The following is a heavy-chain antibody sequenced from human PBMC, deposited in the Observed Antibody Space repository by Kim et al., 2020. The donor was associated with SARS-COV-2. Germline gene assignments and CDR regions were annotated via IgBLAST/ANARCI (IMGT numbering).Heavy chain of an antibody. Sequence: GGSLRLSCVASGFSFSNAWMSWVRQAPGKGLEWVGRIISEAAGGTTAYAAPVRGRFTISRDDSENTAYLEMDSLKIADTAVYYCTTDPGDA. CDR1: GFSFSNAW. V-gene: IGHV3-15*01. J-gene: IGHJ3*01. CDR2: IISEAAGGTT. CDR3: TTDPGDA.